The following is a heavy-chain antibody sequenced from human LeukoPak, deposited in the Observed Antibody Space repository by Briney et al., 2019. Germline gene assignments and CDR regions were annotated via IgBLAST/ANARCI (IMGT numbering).Heavy chain of an antibody. CDR3: ARGASGTGAFDF. Sequence: GGSLRLSCAASGFTLSGHWMHWVRQAPGKGLVWVSRVSSDGRTTNYADSVKGRFTISRDNAKNTQYLQTNSLRAEDTAVYYCARGASGTGAFDFWGQVTLVTVSS. CDR2: VSSDGRTT. CDR1: GFTLSGHW. V-gene: IGHV3-74*01. J-gene: IGHJ3*01. D-gene: IGHD3-10*01.